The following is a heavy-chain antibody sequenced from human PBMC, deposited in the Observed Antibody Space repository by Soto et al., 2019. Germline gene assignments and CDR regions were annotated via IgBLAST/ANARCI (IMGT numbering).Heavy chain of an antibody. Sequence: SETLSLTCTVSGGSISSYYWSWIRQPPGKGLEWIGYIYYSGSTNYNPSLKSRVTISVDTSKNQFSLKLSSVTAADTAVYYCARQAKLEPAYNWFDPSGQGTLVTVSS. CDR1: GGSISSYY. CDR3: ARQAKLEPAYNWFDP. D-gene: IGHD1-1*01. J-gene: IGHJ5*02. V-gene: IGHV4-59*08. CDR2: IYYSGST.